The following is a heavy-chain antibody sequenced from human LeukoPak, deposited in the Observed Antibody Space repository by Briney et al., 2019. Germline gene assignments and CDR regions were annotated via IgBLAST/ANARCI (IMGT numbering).Heavy chain of an antibody. V-gene: IGHV1-46*01. CDR3: ARDRRITIFGVVNGYNWFDP. Sequence: ASVKVSCKASGYTFTSYYMHWVRQAPGQGLEWMGIINPSGGSTSYAQKFQGRVTMTRDMSTSTVYMELSSLRSEDTAVYYCARDRRITIFGVVNGYNWFDPWGQGTLVTVSS. J-gene: IGHJ5*02. CDR2: INPSGGST. CDR1: GYTFTSYY. D-gene: IGHD3-3*01.